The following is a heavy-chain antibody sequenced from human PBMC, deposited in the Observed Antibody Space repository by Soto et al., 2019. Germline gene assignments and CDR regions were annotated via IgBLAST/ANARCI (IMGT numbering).Heavy chain of an antibody. CDR3: ARNEVTMVRGVTQFDY. Sequence: ASVKVSCKASGYTFTSYAMHWVRQAPGQRLEWMGWINAGNGNTKYSQKFQGRVTITRDTSASTAYMELSSLRSEDTAVYYCARNEVTMVRGVTQFDYWGQGTLVTVSS. CDR1: GYTFTSYA. CDR2: INAGNGNT. J-gene: IGHJ4*02. V-gene: IGHV1-3*01. D-gene: IGHD3-10*01.